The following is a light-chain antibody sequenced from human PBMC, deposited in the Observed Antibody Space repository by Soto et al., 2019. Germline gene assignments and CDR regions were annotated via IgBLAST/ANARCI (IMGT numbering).Light chain of an antibody. CDR1: QSVSSSY. CDR2: GAS. V-gene: IGKV3-20*01. CDR3: QQYGSSPPWT. Sequence: IVLTQSPCTLSLSPVERAPLSCSDSQSVSSSYLAWYQQKPGQAPRLLIYGASSRATGIPDRFSGSGSGTDFTLTISRLEPEDFAVYYCQQYGSSPPWTFGQGTKVDIK. J-gene: IGKJ1*01.